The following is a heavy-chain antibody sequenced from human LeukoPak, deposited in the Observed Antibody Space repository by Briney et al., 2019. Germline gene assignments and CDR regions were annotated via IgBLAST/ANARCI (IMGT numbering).Heavy chain of an antibody. V-gene: IGHV3-72*01. CDR1: GLTLGGSY. Sequence: QPGGSLRLSCAASGLTLGGSYMDWVRQAPGKGLEWVGRIRNEANRYTTEYAASVKGRFIISRDDSKNSLYLQMNSLKTEDTAVYYCTRLRNYGYDFWGQGTLVTVSS. D-gene: IGHD5-18*01. CDR2: IRNEANRYTT. J-gene: IGHJ4*02. CDR3: TRLRNYGYDF.